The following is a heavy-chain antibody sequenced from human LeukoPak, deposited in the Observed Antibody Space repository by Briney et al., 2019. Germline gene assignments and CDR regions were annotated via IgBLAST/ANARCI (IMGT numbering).Heavy chain of an antibody. Sequence: GGSLRLSCAASGFTFSSYWMSWVRQAPGKGLEWVANIKQDGSEKYYVDSVRGRFTISRDNVKNSMYLQMNSLRDEDTAVYYCGRGSAEFDYWGQGTLVTVSS. CDR3: GRGSAEFDY. CDR2: IKQDGSEK. J-gene: IGHJ4*02. CDR1: GFTFSSYW. D-gene: IGHD2-15*01. V-gene: IGHV3-7*01.